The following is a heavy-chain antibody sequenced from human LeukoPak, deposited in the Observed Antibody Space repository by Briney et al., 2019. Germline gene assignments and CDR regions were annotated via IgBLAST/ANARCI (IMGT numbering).Heavy chain of an antibody. CDR3: AKERLLWFGELATDAFDI. CDR1: GYTFSSYG. V-gene: IGHV3-23*01. J-gene: IGHJ3*02. Sequence: ASVKVSCKASGYTFSSYGMSWVRQAPGKGLEWASAISGSGGSTYYADSVKGRFTISRDNSKNTLYLQMNSLRAEDTAVYYCAKERLLWFGELATDAFDIWGQGTMVTVSS. D-gene: IGHD3-10*01. CDR2: ISGSGGST.